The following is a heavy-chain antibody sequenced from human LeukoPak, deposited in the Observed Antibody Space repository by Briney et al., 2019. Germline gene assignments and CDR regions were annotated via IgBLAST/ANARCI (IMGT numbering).Heavy chain of an antibody. CDR3: TKASAARCIGVFCYPFDH. CDR1: GFTFSSYG. Sequence: PGGSLRLSCAASGFTFSSYGMSWVRQAPGKGLEWVAATVGIGPDTYHADSVKGRFTISRDNSKNILCLQMNSLRVEDTAVYYCTKASAARCIGVFCYPFDHWGQGTLVTVSS. V-gene: IGHV3-23*01. D-gene: IGHD2-15*01. J-gene: IGHJ4*02. CDR2: TVGIGPDT.